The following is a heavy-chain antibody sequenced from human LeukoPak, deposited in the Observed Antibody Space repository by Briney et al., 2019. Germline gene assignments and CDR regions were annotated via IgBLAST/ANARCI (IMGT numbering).Heavy chain of an antibody. CDR1: DDSISDYY. D-gene: IGHD6-6*01. CDR2: IYYSGST. CDR3: ARENIAARPLDY. J-gene: IGHJ4*02. Sequence: SETLSLTCTVSDDSISDYYRGWIRQPPGKGLEWIGYIYYSGSTNYNPSLKSRVTISVDTSKNQFSLKLSSVTAADTAVYYCARENIAARPLDYWGQGTLVTVSS. V-gene: IGHV4-59*12.